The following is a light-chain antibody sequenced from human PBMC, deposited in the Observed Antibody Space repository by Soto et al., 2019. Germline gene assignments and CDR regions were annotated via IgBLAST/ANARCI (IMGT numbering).Light chain of an antibody. CDR1: SSDVGGHNF. Sequence: QAVVTQPASVSGSPGQSITISCTGTSSDVGGHNFVSWYQQHPGRAPKLMIYDVRNRPSGVSNRFSGSKSANTASLVISGLQAEDEADYYCSSYSSSDTLVFGGGTQLTVL. V-gene: IGLV2-14*03. J-gene: IGLJ2*01. CDR3: SSYSSSDTLV. CDR2: DVR.